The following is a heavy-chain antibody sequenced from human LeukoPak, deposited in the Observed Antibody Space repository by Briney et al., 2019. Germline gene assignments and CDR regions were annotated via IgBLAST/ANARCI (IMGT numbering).Heavy chain of an antibody. V-gene: IGHV1-3*01. D-gene: IGHD2/OR15-2a*01. CDR1: GYTFTSYA. CDR2: INAGNGNT. Sequence: EASVKVSCKASGYTFTSYAMHWVRQAPGQRLEWMGWINAGNGNTKYSQKFQGRVTITRDTSASTAYMELISLRSEDTAVYYCARSYYAPNWFDPWGQGTLVTVSS. J-gene: IGHJ5*02. CDR3: ARSYYAPNWFDP.